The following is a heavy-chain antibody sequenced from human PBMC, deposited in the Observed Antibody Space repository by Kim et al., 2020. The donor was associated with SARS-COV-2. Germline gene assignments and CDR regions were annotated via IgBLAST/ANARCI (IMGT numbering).Heavy chain of an antibody. CDR3: AKAPFGGVIVILSRNYYGMDV. CDR2: ISGSGGST. V-gene: IGHV3-23*01. CDR1: GFTFSSYA. D-gene: IGHD3-16*02. J-gene: IGHJ6*02. Sequence: GGSLRLSCAASGFTFSSYAMSWVRQAPGKGLEWVSAISGSGGSTYYADSVKGRFTISRDNSKNTLYLQMNSLRAEDTAVYYCAKAPFGGVIVILSRNYYGMDVWGQGTTVTVSS.